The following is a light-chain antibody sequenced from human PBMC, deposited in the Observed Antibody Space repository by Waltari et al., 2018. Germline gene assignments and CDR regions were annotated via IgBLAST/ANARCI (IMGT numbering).Light chain of an antibody. CDR2: AAS. CDR3: QQYYSLPWA. V-gene: IGKV1-9*01. CDR1: QGISTY. Sequence: DIQLTQSPSFLSASVRDRVTITCRASQGISTYLAWYQQKPGKAPKLLIYAASTLQSDIPSRFSGSGSGTEFTLTISSLQAEDVAVYYCQQYYSLPWAFGQGTKVEIK. J-gene: IGKJ1*01.